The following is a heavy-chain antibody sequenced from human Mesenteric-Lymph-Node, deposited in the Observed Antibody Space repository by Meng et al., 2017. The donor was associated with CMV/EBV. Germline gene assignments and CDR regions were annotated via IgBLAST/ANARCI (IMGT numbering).Heavy chain of an antibody. CDR3: ARDDGCSSTSCYAFDI. J-gene: IGHJ3*02. D-gene: IGHD2-2*01. CDR2: INPNSGGT. Sequence: ASVKVSCKASGYTFTGYYMHWVRQAPGQGLEWMGWINPNSGGTNYAQKFQGRVTMTRDTSISTAYMELSRLRSDDTAVYYCARDDGCSSTSCYAFDIWGQGTTVTVSS. CDR1: GYTFTGYY. V-gene: IGHV1-2*02.